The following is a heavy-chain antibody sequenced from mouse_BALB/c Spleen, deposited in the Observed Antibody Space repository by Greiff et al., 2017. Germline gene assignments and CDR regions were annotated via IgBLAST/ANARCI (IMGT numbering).Heavy chain of an antibody. CDR1: GFTFSDYY. CDR3: ARTPPYYYGSRGFAY. Sequence: EVKLEESGGGLVKPGGSLKLSCAASGFTFSDYYMYWVRQTPEKRLEWVATISDGGSYTYYPDSVKGRFTISRDNAKNNLYLQMSSLKSEDTAMYYCARTPPYYYGSRGFAYWGQGTLVTVSA. J-gene: IGHJ3*01. V-gene: IGHV5-4*02. D-gene: IGHD1-1*01. CDR2: ISDGGSYT.